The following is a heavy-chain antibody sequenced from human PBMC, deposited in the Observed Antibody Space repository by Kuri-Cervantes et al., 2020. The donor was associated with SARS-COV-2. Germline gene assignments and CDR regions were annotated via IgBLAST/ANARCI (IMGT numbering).Heavy chain of an antibody. CDR2: IYYSGST. CDR3: ARQMMSSITIFGVVITKNWFDP. D-gene: IGHD3-3*01. Sequence: GSLRLSCIVSGGSISGGGYYWSWIRQHPGKGLEWIGSIYYSGSTYYNPSLKSRVTISVDTSKNQFSLKLSSVTAADTAVYYCARQMMSSITIFGVVITKNWFDPRGQRPLVTVSS. J-gene: IGHJ5*02. CDR1: GGSISGGGYY. V-gene: IGHV4-39*01.